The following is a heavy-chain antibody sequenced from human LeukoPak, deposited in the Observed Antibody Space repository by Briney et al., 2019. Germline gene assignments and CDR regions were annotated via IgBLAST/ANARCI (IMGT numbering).Heavy chain of an antibody. CDR1: GYTFTGYY. D-gene: IGHD3-10*01. J-gene: IGHJ4*02. CDR2: INPNSGGT. Sequence: ASVKVSCKASGYTFTGYYMHWVRQAPGQGLEWMGWINPNSGGTNYAQKFQGRVTMTRDTSISTAYMELSRLRSEDTAVYYCARIGDYGSGSYYTLDYWGQGTLVTVSS. CDR3: ARIGDYGSGSYYTLDY. V-gene: IGHV1-2*02.